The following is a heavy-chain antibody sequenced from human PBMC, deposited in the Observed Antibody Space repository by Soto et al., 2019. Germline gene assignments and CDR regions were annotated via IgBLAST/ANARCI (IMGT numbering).Heavy chain of an antibody. V-gene: IGHV4-30-4*01. Sequence: PSETLSLTCTVSGGSISSGDYYWSWIRQRPGKGLEWIGYIYYSGSTYYNPSLKSRVTISVDTSKNQFSLKLSSVTAADTAVYYCARERVEYYYVLKAWFRGWFDHWGQGTLVTVSS. J-gene: IGHJ5*02. CDR3: ARERVEYYYVLKAWFRGWFDH. D-gene: IGHD3-10*02. CDR2: IYYSGST. CDR1: GGSISSGDYY.